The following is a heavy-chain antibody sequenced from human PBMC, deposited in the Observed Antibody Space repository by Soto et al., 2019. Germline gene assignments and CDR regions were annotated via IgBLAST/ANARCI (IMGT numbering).Heavy chain of an antibody. CDR3: ARENNVLPGGYFDY. CDR1: GGSISSGGYS. V-gene: IGHV4-30-2*01. D-gene: IGHD3-10*01. J-gene: IGHJ4*02. CDR2: IYHSGST. Sequence: QLQLQESGSGLVKPLQTLSLTCAVSGGSISSGGYSWRWIRQPPGKGLEWIGYIYHSGSTYYNPSLKSRVTISIDRSKNQFSLKLSSVTAADTAVYYCARENNVLPGGYFDYWGQGTLVTVSS.